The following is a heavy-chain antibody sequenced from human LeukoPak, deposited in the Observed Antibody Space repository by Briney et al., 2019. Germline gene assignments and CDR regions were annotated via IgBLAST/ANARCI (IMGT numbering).Heavy chain of an antibody. CDR1: GFTFSSYS. CDR3: ARDPDGITGTTAPGY. D-gene: IGHD1-20*01. V-gene: IGHV3-48*01. J-gene: IGHJ4*02. CDR2: ISSSSSTI. Sequence: PGGALRLSCAASGFTFSSYSMNWVRQAPGKGLEWVSYISSSSSTIYYADSVKGRFTISRDNAKNSLYLQMNSLRAEDTAVYYCARDPDGITGTTAPGYWGQGTLVTVSS.